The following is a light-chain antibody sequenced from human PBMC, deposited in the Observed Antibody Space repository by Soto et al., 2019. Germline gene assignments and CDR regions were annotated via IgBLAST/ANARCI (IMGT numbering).Light chain of an antibody. J-gene: IGKJ1*01. CDR3: QQYNNWPPWT. Sequence: EILMTQSPATLSVSPGERATLSCRASQSVSSDLAWYQQKPGQAPRLLMYRASTRATGIPARFSGSGSGTEFTLTISSLQSEDFAVYYCQQYNNWPPWTFGQGTKVEI. CDR1: QSVSSD. V-gene: IGKV3-15*01. CDR2: RAS.